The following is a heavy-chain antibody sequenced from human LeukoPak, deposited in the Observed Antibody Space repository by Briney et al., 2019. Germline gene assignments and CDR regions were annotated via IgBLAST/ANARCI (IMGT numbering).Heavy chain of an antibody. V-gene: IGHV3-49*04. Sequence: GGSLRLSCTASGFTFGDYAMSWVRQAPGKGLEWVCFIRSKAYGGTTEYAASVKGRFTISRDDSKSIAYLQMNSLKTEDTAVYYCTSQDIVVVPAALRIDYWGQGTLVTVSS. CDR3: TSQDIVVVPAALRIDY. CDR2: IRSKAYGGTT. J-gene: IGHJ4*02. D-gene: IGHD2-2*01. CDR1: GFTFGDYA.